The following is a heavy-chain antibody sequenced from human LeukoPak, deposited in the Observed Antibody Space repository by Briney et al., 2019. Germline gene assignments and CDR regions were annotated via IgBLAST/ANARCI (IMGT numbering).Heavy chain of an antibody. Sequence: GGSLRLSCAASRFPFNSSGMHWVRQAPGKGLEWVSAISGSGGSTYYADSVKGRFTISRDNSKNTLYLQMNSLRAEDTAVYYCAKEDSSSWFDYWGQGTLVTVSS. CDR1: RFPFNSSG. V-gene: IGHV3-23*01. CDR3: AKEDSSSWFDY. D-gene: IGHD6-13*01. J-gene: IGHJ4*02. CDR2: ISGSGGST.